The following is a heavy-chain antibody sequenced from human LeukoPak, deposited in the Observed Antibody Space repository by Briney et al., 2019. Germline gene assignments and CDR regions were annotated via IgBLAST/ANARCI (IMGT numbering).Heavy chain of an antibody. CDR2: ISAYNGNT. D-gene: IGHD3-10*01. CDR1: GYTFTSYG. V-gene: IGHV1-18*04. Sequence: ASVKLSCKASGYTFTSYGTSWLRQAPGQGLEWMGWISAYNGNTNYAQKLQGRVTMTTDTSTSTAYMELRSLRSHDTAVYYCARDRMVRGFDYYYGMDVWGKGSTVTVSS. J-gene: IGHJ6*04. CDR3: ARDRMVRGFDYYYGMDV.